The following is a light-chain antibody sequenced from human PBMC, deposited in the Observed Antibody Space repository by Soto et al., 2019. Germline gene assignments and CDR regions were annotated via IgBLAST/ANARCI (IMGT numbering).Light chain of an antibody. J-gene: IGKJ4*01. CDR1: QSINRD. CDR2: AAF. Sequence: DIQMTQSPFSLSASVGDRVTITCRASQSINRDLNWYQQKPGEAPNLLIYAAFTLESGVPSRFSGSGSGTDFTLTISSLQLEDFATYYCQQNYSTPLAFGGGTKVDIK. CDR3: QQNYSTPLA. V-gene: IGKV1-39*01.